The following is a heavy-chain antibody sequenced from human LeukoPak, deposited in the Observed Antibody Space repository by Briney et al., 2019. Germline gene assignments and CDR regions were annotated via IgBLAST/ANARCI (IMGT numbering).Heavy chain of an antibody. CDR1: GFIFSGHW. D-gene: IGHD3-22*01. V-gene: IGHV3-23*01. Sequence: PGGSLRLSCAASGFIFSGHWMSWVRQAPGKGLEWVSAISGSGGSTYYADSVKGRFTISRDKSKNTLYLQMNSLRAEDTAIYYCAKFRGMIVASYFFDYWGQGALVTVSS. CDR3: AKFRGMIVASYFFDY. J-gene: IGHJ4*02. CDR2: ISGSGGST.